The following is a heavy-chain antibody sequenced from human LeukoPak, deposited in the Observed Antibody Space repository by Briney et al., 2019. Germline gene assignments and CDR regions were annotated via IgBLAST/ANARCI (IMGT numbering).Heavy chain of an antibody. D-gene: IGHD3-10*01. V-gene: IGHV4-30-2*01. Sequence: XLSLTCTVSGGSISSGGYYWSWIRQPPGXGLEWIGYIYHSGSTYYNPSLKSRVTISVDRSKNQFSLKLSSVTAADTAVYYCARASRGSPDYWGQGTLVTVSS. J-gene: IGHJ4*02. CDR3: ARASRGSPDY. CDR1: GGSISSGGYY. CDR2: IYHSGST.